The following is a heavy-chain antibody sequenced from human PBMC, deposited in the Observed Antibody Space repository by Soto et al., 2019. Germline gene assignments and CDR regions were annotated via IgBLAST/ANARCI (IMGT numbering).Heavy chain of an antibody. D-gene: IGHD2-2*01. CDR2: IDPSDSYT. Sequence: GESLKISCKGSGYSFTSYWISWVRQMPGKGLEWMGRIDPSDSYTNYSPSFQGHVTISADKSISTAYLQWSSLKASHTAMYYCATASIVVPAAISGGYGMDVWGQGTTVTVSS. V-gene: IGHV5-10-1*01. CDR3: ATASIVVPAAISGGYGMDV. CDR1: GYSFTSYW. J-gene: IGHJ6*02.